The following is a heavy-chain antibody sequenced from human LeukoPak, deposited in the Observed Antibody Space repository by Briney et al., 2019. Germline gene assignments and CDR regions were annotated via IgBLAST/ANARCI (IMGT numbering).Heavy chain of an antibody. J-gene: IGHJ4*02. D-gene: IGHD6-19*01. CDR1: GFTFSSYW. CDR2: INSDGSST. V-gene: IGHV3-74*01. Sequence: PGGSLILSCAASGFTFSSYWMHWVRQAPGKGLVWVSRINSDGSSTSYADSVKGRFTISRDNAKNTLYLQMNSLRAEDTAVYYCARYNIAVAGFDYWGQGTLVTVSS. CDR3: ARYNIAVAGFDY.